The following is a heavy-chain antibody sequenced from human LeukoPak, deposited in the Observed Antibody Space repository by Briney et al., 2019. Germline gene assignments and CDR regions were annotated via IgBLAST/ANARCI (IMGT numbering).Heavy chain of an antibody. D-gene: IGHD3-22*01. V-gene: IGHV3-21*01. CDR3: ARDSSGSTGYFHH. J-gene: IGHJ1*01. CDR2: ISSSSSYI. CDR1: GFTFSSYS. Sequence: PGGSLRLSCAASGFTFSSYSMNWVRQAPGKGLEWVSSISSSSSYIYYADSVKGRFTISRDNAKNSLYLQMNSLRAEDTAVYYCARDSSGSTGYFHHWGQGTLVTVSS.